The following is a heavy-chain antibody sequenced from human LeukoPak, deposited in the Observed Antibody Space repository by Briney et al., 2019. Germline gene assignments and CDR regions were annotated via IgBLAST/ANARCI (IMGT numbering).Heavy chain of an antibody. CDR3: AKGPLPSH. D-gene: IGHD2-15*01. J-gene: IGHJ4*02. V-gene: IGHV3-9*01. CDR1: GFTFDDYA. Sequence: PGRSLRLSCAASGFTFDDYAMHWVRQAPGKGLEWVSGISWNSGSIGYADSVKGRFTISRDNAKNSLYLQMNSLRAEDTALYYCAKGPLPSHWGQGTLVTVSS. CDR2: ISWNSGSI.